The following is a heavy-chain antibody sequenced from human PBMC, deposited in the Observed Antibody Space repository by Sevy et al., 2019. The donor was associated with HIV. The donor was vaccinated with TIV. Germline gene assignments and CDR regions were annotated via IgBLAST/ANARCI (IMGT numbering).Heavy chain of an antibody. D-gene: IGHD2-21*01. V-gene: IGHV3-48*02. CDR3: AVWPVNYSIDY. Sequence: GGSLRLSCAASGFTFNTYSLIWVRQTPGKGLEWLSFIGTAAGVTYYADSVKGRFTISRDNAKNSLYLQMNSLRDEDTAVYYCAVWPVNYSIDYWGQGTLVTVSS. CDR1: GFTFNTYS. CDR2: IGTAAGVT. J-gene: IGHJ4*02.